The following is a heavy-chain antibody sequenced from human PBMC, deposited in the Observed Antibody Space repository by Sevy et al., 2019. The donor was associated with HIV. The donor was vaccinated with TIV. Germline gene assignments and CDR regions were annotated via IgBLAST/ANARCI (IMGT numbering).Heavy chain of an antibody. J-gene: IGHJ6*02. Sequence: ASVKVSCKASGYTFTSYAMNWVRQAPGQGLEWMGWINTNTGNPTYAQGFTGRFVFSLDTSVSTAYLQISSLKAEDTAVYYCASEAPRIAARPTSPSQEVYYGMDVWGQGTTVTVSS. CDR1: GYTFTSYA. D-gene: IGHD6-6*01. V-gene: IGHV7-4-1*02. CDR3: ASEAPRIAARPTSPSQEVYYGMDV. CDR2: INTNTGNP.